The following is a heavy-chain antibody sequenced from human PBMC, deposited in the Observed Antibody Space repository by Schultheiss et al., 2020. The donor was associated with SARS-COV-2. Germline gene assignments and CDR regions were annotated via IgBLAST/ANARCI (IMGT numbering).Heavy chain of an antibody. V-gene: IGHV3-30*04. D-gene: IGHD3-3*01. CDR3: ARDRGLPYEIFGGFDY. CDR1: GFTFGDYA. J-gene: IGHJ4*02. CDR2: ISYDGSNK. Sequence: GGSLRLSCTASGFTFGDYAMSWFRQAPGKGLEWVAVISYDGSNKYYADSVKGRFTISRDNSKNTLYLQMNSLRAEDTAVYYCARDRGLPYEIFGGFDYWGQGTLVTVSS.